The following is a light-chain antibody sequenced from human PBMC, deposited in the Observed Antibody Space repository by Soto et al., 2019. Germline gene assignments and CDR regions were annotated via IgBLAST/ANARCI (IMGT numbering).Light chain of an antibody. V-gene: IGLV2-23*02. Sequence: QSALTQPASVSGSPGQSITISCTGASSNVGSYKLVSRYQQHPGKAPKLMIFEVNKRPSGVSNRFSSSKSGNTASLTISGLKVEDEADYYCCSSGGSPTYVFGTGTKVTVL. CDR3: CSSGGSPTYV. CDR1: SSNVGSYKL. J-gene: IGLJ1*01. CDR2: EVN.